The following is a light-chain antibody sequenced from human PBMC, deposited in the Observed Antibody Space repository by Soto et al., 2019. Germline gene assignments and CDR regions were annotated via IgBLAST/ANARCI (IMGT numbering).Light chain of an antibody. CDR1: QDISNY. V-gene: IGKV1-33*01. Sequence: DIQMTQSPSSLSASVGDRVTITCQASQDISNYLNWYQQKPGKAPKLLIYDASNLETGVPSRFSESGSGKYFTSTRSTPQPNDIAKYYSQHYDNLPPITSGQGTRLEIK. J-gene: IGKJ5*01. CDR2: DAS. CDR3: QHYDNLPPIT.